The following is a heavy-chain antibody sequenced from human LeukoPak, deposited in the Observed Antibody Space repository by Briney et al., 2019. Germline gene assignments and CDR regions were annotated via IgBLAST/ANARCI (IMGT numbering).Heavy chain of an antibody. Sequence: SVKVSCKASGGTFSSYAISWVRQAPGQGLEWMGGIIPIFGTANYAQKFQGRVTITADESTSTAYMELSSLRSVDTAVYYCARDYYGSGSYYKPFDYWGQGTLVTVSS. CDR1: GGTFSSYA. J-gene: IGHJ4*02. CDR2: IIPIFGTA. D-gene: IGHD3-10*01. V-gene: IGHV1-69*13. CDR3: ARDYYGSGSYYKPFDY.